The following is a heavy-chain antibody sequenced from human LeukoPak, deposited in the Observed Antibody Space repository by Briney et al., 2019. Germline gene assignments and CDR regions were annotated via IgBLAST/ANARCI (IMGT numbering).Heavy chain of an antibody. V-gene: IGHV3-21*04. D-gene: IGHD4-23*01. CDR3: AKERGNDFGASSPYFDN. Sequence: GGSLRLSCAVSGFTFSRNSMNWVRQAPGKGLEWVSSISTSSSYIYYADSVKGRFTISRDNSKNTLYLQMNRLRAEDTAVYYCAKERGNDFGASSPYFDNWGQGTLVTVYS. CDR1: GFTFSRNS. J-gene: IGHJ4*02. CDR2: ISTSSSYI.